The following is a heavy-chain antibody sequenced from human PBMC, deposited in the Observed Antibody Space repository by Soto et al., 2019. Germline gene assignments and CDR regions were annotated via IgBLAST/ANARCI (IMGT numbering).Heavy chain of an antibody. Sequence: RLSCAASGFSFSRHGMHWVRQAPGKGLEWVAVISYDGSNQDYADSVKGRFSISRDNSKNTVYLQMNSLRVEDSAVYYCARDRRSTYYYFGMDPWARGTTVTVS. D-gene: IGHD2-2*01. CDR1: GFSFSRHG. V-gene: IGHV3-30-3*01. CDR3: ARDRRSTYYYFGMDP. CDR2: ISYDGSNQ. J-gene: IGHJ6*02.